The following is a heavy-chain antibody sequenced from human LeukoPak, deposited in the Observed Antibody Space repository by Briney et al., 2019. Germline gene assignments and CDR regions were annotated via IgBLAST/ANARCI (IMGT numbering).Heavy chain of an antibody. CDR2: ISHDGSDK. V-gene: IGHV3-30*03. Sequence: GGSLRLSCAGSGFTLRSYGIQWVRQAPGKGLDWVALISHDGSDKYYLEAGKGRFTISRDNSKSTVYLQMDRLTADDTALYYCARVRDPFRWTRTLDHWGQGARVTVSS. D-gene: IGHD4-23*01. J-gene: IGHJ4*02. CDR3: ARVRDPFRWTRTLDH. CDR1: GFTLRSYG.